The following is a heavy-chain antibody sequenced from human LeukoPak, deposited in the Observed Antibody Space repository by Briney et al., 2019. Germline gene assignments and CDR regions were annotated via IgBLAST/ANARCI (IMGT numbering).Heavy chain of an antibody. CDR2: IIPGFSTP. CDR3: ARRFRYSYGFDP. CDR1: GGTFNSHA. D-gene: IGHD5-18*01. V-gene: IGHV1-69*06. J-gene: IGHJ5*02. Sequence: GSSVKVSCKASGGTFNSHAINWVRQAPGQRFEWMGGIIPGFSTPNYAQKFQGRVTITADKSTSTAYMELSSLRSEDTAVYYCARRFRYSYGFDPWGQGTLVTVSS.